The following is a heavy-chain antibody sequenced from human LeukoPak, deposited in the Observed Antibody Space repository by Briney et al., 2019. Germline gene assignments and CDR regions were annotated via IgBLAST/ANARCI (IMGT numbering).Heavy chain of an antibody. Sequence: GGTLRLSCAASGFTFSSYGMSWVRQAPGKGLEWVSDISGSGGSTYYADSVKGRFTISRDNSKNTLYLQMNSLRAEDTAVYYCAKEHGGSSWYEDAFDIWGQGTMVTVSS. V-gene: IGHV3-23*01. D-gene: IGHD6-13*01. J-gene: IGHJ3*02. CDR2: ISGSGGST. CDR1: GFTFSSYG. CDR3: AKEHGGSSWYEDAFDI.